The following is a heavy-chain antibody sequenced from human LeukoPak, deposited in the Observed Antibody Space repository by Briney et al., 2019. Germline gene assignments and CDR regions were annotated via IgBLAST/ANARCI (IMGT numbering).Heavy chain of an antibody. J-gene: IGHJ4*02. CDR1: GFTFSSYT. Sequence: PGGSLRLSCAASGFTFSSYTMNWVRQAPGKGLEWVSYISSDGSTIYYADSMKGRFTISRDNAKNSLYLQMNGLRAEDTAVYYCAREDYGDAFAYWGQGTLVTVSS. D-gene: IGHD4-17*01. V-gene: IGHV3-48*01. CDR3: AREDYGDAFAY. CDR2: ISSDGSTI.